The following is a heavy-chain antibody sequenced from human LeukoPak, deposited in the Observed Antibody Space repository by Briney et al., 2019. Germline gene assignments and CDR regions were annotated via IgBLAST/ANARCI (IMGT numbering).Heavy chain of an antibody. CDR2: ISYDGSNK. CDR1: GFTFSSYA. J-gene: IGHJ3*02. Sequence: GGSLRLSCAASGFTFSSYAMHWVRQAPGKGLEWAAVISYDGSNKYYADSVKGRFTISRDNSKNTLYLQMNSLRAEDTAVYYCARDEWKYYYDSSVAFDIWGQGTMCTVSS. D-gene: IGHD3-22*01. CDR3: ARDEWKYYYDSSVAFDI. V-gene: IGHV3-30*04.